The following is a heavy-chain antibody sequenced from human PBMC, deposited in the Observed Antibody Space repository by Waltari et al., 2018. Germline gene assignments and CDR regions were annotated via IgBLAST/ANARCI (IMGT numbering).Heavy chain of an antibody. CDR2: IRGRGGST. J-gene: IGHJ4*02. Sequence: VQLVQSGAEVKKPGASVKVSCKASGYTFTGYYMHWVRQAPGQGLEWVVAIRGRGGSTYYADSVKGRFTIARDNAKNTLYLQMNSLRAEDTAVYYCAKVPDIVVVPAMLPNARDWGQGTLVTVSS. CDR3: AKVPDIVVVPAMLPNARD. CDR1: GYTFTGYY. D-gene: IGHD2-2*01. V-gene: IGHV3-23*04.